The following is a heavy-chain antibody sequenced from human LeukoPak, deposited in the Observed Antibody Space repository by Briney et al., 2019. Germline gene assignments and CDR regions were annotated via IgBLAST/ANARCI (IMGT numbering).Heavy chain of an antibody. CDR1: GDSITAYY. D-gene: IGHD6-13*01. Sequence: SETLSLTCTVSGDSITAYYWNWVRQPPGKGLEWIGYIHYTGKNFYNPSLKSRVTISVDTSKNQFSLKLSSVTAADTAVYYCARDAYSSSWYYFDYWGQGTLVTVSS. CDR3: ARDAYSSSWYYFDY. J-gene: IGHJ4*02. CDR2: IHYTGKN. V-gene: IGHV4-59*01.